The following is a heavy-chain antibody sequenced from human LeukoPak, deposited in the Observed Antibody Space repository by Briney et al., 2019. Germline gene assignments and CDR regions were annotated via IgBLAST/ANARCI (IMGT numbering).Heavy chain of an antibody. J-gene: IGHJ4*02. CDR2: INHSGST. Sequence: SETLSLTCAVYGGSFSGYYWSWICQPPGKGLEWIGEINHSGSTNYNPSLKSRVTISVDTSKNQFSLKLSSVTAADTAVYYCARGITTQDYWGQGTLVTVSS. CDR3: ARGITTQDY. D-gene: IGHD3-22*01. V-gene: IGHV4-34*01. CDR1: GGSFSGYY.